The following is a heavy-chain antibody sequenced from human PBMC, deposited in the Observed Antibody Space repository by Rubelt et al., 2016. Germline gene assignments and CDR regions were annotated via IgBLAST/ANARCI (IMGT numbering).Heavy chain of an antibody. CDR1: GYSFSNYW. Sequence: EVQLVQSGAEVKKPGESLRISCKGSGYSFSNYWIAWVRQMPGKGLEWMGIIYPGDSDTSYHPSFQAQFTISADKSISTAYLQWSSLKASDTAMYYCARLERFFGPFDPWGQGSLVTVSS. D-gene: IGHD1-1*01. J-gene: IGHJ5*02. V-gene: IGHV5-51*01. CDR2: IYPGDSDT. CDR3: ARLERFFGPFDP.